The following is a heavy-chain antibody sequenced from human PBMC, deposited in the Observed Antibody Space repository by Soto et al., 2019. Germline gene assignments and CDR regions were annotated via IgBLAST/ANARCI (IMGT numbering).Heavy chain of an antibody. D-gene: IGHD1-1*01. Sequence: EVQLVESGGGLIQHGESLRLSCPASGFTFSYYWMHWVRHAPGKGLVWVSRIHSDGSSTTYADSVKGRFTISRDNARNTLYLQMNSLRAEDTAVYYCARGYRGASDLWGQGTVVTVSS. J-gene: IGHJ3*01. CDR1: GFTFSYYW. CDR2: IHSDGSST. V-gene: IGHV3-74*01. CDR3: ARGYRGASDL.